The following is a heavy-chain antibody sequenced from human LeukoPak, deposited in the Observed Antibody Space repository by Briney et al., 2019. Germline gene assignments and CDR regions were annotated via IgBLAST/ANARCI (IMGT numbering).Heavy chain of an antibody. J-gene: IGHJ5*02. D-gene: IGHD2-2*01. CDR1: GYSFTSYW. CDR3: ARQSHCSSTSCYGPFDP. V-gene: IGHV5-51*01. Sequence: GESLKISCKGSGYSFTSYWIGWVRQMPGKGLEWMGIIYPGDSDTRYSPSFQGQVTISADKSISTAYLQWSSLKASDTAMYYCARQSHCSSTSCYGPFDPWGQGTLVIVSS. CDR2: IYPGDSDT.